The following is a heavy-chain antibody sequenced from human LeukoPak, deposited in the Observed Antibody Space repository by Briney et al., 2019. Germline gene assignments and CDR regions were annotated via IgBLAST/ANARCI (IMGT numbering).Heavy chain of an antibody. D-gene: IGHD3-9*01. CDR3: AKDSGEGYDILTGYYFDY. J-gene: IGHJ4*02. CDR1: GFTFSSYA. V-gene: IGHV3-23*01. CDR2: ISGSGGST. Sequence: HPGGSLRRYCAASGFTFSSYAMSWVRQAPGKGLQWVSAISGSGGSTSYADSVKGRFTISRDNSKNTLYLQMNSLRAEDTAVYYCAKDSGEGYDILTGYYFDYWGQGTLVTVSS.